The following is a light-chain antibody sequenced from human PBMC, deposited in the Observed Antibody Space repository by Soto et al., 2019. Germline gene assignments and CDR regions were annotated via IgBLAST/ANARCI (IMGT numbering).Light chain of an antibody. V-gene: IGKV1-39*01. CDR2: AAS. J-gene: IGKJ1*01. CDR1: QSISRY. Sequence: DIQMTQSPASLSASVGDRVTITCRASQSISRYLNWYQHKPGKAPNLLIYAASSLESGVPSRFSGSGSGTEFTLTISSLQVEDFATYYCQQSYRAPRTFGPGTKVDIK. CDR3: QQSYRAPRT.